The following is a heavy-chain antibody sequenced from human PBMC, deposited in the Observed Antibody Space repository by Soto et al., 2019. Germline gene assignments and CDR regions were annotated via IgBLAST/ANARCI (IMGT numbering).Heavy chain of an antibody. CDR1: GFTFSSYA. CDR3: AKVHGAPTTFFWWSQEAFDFDY. CDR2: ISGSGGST. D-gene: IGHD3-16*01. J-gene: IGHJ4*02. Sequence: GGSLRLSCAASGFTFSSYAMSWVRQAPGKGLEWVSAISGSGGSTYYADSVQGRFTISRDNSKNTLYLQMNSLRAEDTAVYYCAKVHGAPTTFFWWSQEAFDFDYWGRGTLVTVSS. V-gene: IGHV3-23*01.